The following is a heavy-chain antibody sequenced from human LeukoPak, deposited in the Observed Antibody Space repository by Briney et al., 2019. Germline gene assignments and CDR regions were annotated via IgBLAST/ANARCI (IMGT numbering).Heavy chain of an antibody. J-gene: IGHJ4*02. D-gene: IGHD3-22*01. CDR1: GFTFSSYS. CDR2: ISSSSSYI. Sequence: PGGSLRLSCAASGFTFSSYSMNWVRQAPGKGLEWVSSISSSSSYIYYADSVKGRFTISRDNAKNSLYLQINSLRAEDTAVYYCARNYDSSGYYYVYWGQGTLVTVSS. CDR3: ARNYDSSGYYYVY. V-gene: IGHV3-21*01.